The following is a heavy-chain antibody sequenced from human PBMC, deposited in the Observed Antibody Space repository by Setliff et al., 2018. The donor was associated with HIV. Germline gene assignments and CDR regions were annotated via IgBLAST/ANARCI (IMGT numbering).Heavy chain of an antibody. CDR1: GFVFSDHS. V-gene: IGHV3-48*04. CDR2: ITGSSDTI. J-gene: IGHJ4*02. Sequence: GGSLRLSCVGSGFVFSDHSLHWVRQAPGEGLEWLSYITGSSDTIYYADSVKGRFTISRDNAKNSLYLQMNTLRAEDTAVYYCAREGITGTTLHPYWGQGTLVTVSS. D-gene: IGHD1-7*01. CDR3: AREGITGTTLHPY.